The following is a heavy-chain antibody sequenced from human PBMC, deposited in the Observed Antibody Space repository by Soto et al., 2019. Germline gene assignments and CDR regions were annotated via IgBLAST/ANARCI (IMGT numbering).Heavy chain of an antibody. Sequence: GGSLRLSCAASGFTFSSYGMHWVRQAPGKGLEWVAVISYDGSNKYYADSVKGRFTISRDNSKNTLYLQMNSLRAEDTAVYYCAKSLRQLLLLYYYYYGMDVWGQGTTVTVSS. V-gene: IGHV3-30*18. CDR3: AKSLRQLLLLYYYYYGMDV. D-gene: IGHD2-2*01. CDR2: ISYDGSNK. J-gene: IGHJ6*02. CDR1: GFTFSSYG.